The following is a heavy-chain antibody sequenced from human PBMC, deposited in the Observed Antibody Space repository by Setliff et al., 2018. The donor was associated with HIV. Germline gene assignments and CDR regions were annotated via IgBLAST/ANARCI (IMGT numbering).Heavy chain of an antibody. CDR1: GYSFTSYW. D-gene: IGHD3-22*01. CDR3: ARPRPVGGGLISGAKGQWSGSSGLYYFDH. V-gene: IGHV5-51*01. CDR2: IYPGDSDT. Sequence: GESLKISCKGSGYSFTSYWIGWVRQVPGKGLEWMGIIYPGDSDTRYSPSFQGQVTISADKSISTAYLQWSSLKASDTAMYYCARPRPVGGGLISGAKGQWSGSSGLYYFDHWGQGTLVTVSS. J-gene: IGHJ4*02.